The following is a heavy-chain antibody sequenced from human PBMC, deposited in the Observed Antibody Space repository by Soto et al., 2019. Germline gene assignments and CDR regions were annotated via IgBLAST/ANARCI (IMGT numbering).Heavy chain of an antibody. CDR2: IIPIFGTA. CDR1: GATFSSYA. D-gene: IGHD1-26*01. Sequence: ASVKVSCKASGATFSSYAISWVRQAPGQGLEWMGGIIPIFGTANYAQKFQGRVTITADKSTSTAYMELSSLRSEDTAVYYCASAIVGATEAYYYYGMDVWGQGTTVTVSS. V-gene: IGHV1-69*06. J-gene: IGHJ6*02. CDR3: ASAIVGATEAYYYYGMDV.